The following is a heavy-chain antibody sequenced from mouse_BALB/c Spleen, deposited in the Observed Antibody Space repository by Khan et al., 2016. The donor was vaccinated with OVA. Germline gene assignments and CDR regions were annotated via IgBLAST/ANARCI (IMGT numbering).Heavy chain of an antibody. CDR3: ARTYYGNYREARNY. CDR2: IWGDGST. CDR1: GFSLTGYG. V-gene: IGHV2-6-7*01. Sequence: VQLVESGPGLVAPSQSLSITCTVSGFSLTGYGVNWVRQPPGKGLEWLGMIWGDGSTDYNSALKSRLSISKDNSKSQVFLKMNSLQTDDTARYXCARTYYGNYREARNYWGQETSVTVSS. J-gene: IGHJ4*01. D-gene: IGHD2-10*01.